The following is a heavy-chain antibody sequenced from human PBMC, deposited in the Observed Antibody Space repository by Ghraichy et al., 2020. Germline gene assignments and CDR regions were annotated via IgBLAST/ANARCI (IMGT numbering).Heavy chain of an antibody. Sequence: SETLSLTCAVYGGSFSGYYWSWIRQPPGKGLEWIGEINHSGSTNYNPSLKSRVTISVDTSKNQFSLKLSSVTAADTAVYYCARGRTHDFWRGYYMDVWGKGTTVTVSS. CDR2: INHSGST. CDR1: GGSFSGYY. J-gene: IGHJ6*03. CDR3: ARGRTHDFWRGYYMDV. V-gene: IGHV4-34*01. D-gene: IGHD3-3*01.